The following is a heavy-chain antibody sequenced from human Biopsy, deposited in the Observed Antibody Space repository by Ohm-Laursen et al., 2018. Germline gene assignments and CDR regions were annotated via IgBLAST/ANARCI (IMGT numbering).Heavy chain of an antibody. D-gene: IGHD3-22*01. CDR3: AREEDNSGYDYYGMDV. CDR1: GYTFPSYG. CDR2: ISAYNGNR. Sequence: GASVKVSCKTSGYTFPSYGISWVRQAPGQGLEWMGWISAYNGNRNYAQKFQGIVTMTTDTSTSTAYMELRSLRSDDTAVYFCAREEDNSGYDYYGMDVWGQGTTVTVSS. V-gene: IGHV1-18*01. J-gene: IGHJ6*02.